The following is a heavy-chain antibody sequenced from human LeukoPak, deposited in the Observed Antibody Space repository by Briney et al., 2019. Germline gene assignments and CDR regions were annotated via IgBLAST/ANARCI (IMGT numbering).Heavy chain of an antibody. CDR3: AREARMATSYFDY. J-gene: IGHJ4*02. CDR1: GFTFSSYS. Sequence: GGSLRLSCAASGFTFSSYSMNWVRQAPGKGLEWVSSISSSSSYIYYADSVKGRFTISRDNAENSLYLQMNSLRAEDTAVYYCAREARMATSYFDYWGQGTLVTVSS. CDR2: ISSSSSYI. D-gene: IGHD5-24*01. V-gene: IGHV3-21*01.